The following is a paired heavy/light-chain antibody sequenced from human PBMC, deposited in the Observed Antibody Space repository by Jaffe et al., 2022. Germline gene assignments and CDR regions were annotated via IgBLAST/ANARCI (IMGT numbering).Light chain of an antibody. V-gene: IGKV3-20*01. Sequence: EIVLTQSPGTLSLSPGERATLSCRASQSVSSSYLAWYQQKPGQAPRLLIYGASSRATGIPDRFSGSGSGTDFTLTISRLEPEDFAVYYCQQYGSSPVWTFGQGTKVEIK. CDR1: QSVSSSY. CDR2: GAS. CDR3: QQYGSSPVWT. J-gene: IGKJ1*01.
Heavy chain of an antibody. CDR2: IYYSGST. V-gene: IGHV4-59*01. J-gene: IGHJ6*03. CDR3: AREMSQHSGSPDVGTGDYYYYYMDV. CDR1: GGSISSYY. D-gene: IGHD7-27*01. Sequence: QVQLQESGPGLVKPSETLSLTCTVSGGSISSYYWSWIRQPPGKGLEWIGYIYYSGSTNYNPSLKSRVTISVDTSKNQFSLKLSSVTAADTAVYYCAREMSQHSGSPDVGTGDYYYYYMDVWGKGTTVTVSS.